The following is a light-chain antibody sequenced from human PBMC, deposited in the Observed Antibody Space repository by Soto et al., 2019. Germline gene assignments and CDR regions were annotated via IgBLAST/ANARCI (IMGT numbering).Light chain of an antibody. V-gene: IGLV2-14*03. CDR2: EVT. Sequence: QSVLTQPASVSGSPGQSITISCTGTSSDVGGYNFVSWYQQHPGKAPKLMIYEVTSRPSGVSNRFSGSKSGNTASLTISGLQAEDEADYYCNSYTTISTLVFGTGTKVTGL. J-gene: IGLJ1*01. CDR1: SSDVGGYNF. CDR3: NSYTTISTLV.